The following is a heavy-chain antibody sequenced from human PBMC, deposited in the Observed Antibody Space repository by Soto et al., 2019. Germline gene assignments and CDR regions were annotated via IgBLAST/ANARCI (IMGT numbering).Heavy chain of an antibody. Sequence: EVQLVESGGGLVKPGGSLRLSCAASGFTFTNAWINWVRQAPGKGLEWVGRITSKIDGGTTDFAAPVKGRFAISRDDSKNMVYLQMNSLKTEDTAIYYCTTDSYITIAIVRFDYWGHGTLVTVSS. D-gene: IGHD3-3*02. V-gene: IGHV3-15*07. J-gene: IGHJ4*01. CDR1: GFTFTNAW. CDR2: ITSKIDGGTT. CDR3: TTDSYITIAIVRFDY.